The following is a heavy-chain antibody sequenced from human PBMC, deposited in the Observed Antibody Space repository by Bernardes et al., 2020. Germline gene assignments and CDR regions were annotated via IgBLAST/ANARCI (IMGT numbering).Heavy chain of an antibody. V-gene: IGHV4-34*01. Sequence: SETLSLTCAVYGGSFSGYYWSWIRQPPGKGLEWIGEINHSGSTNYNPSLKSRVTISVDTSKNQFSLKLSSVTAADTAVYYCARVGYDSYYMDVWGKGTTVTVSS. CDR2: INHSGST. J-gene: IGHJ6*03. CDR1: GGSFSGYY. CDR3: ARVGYDSYYMDV. D-gene: IGHD3-22*01.